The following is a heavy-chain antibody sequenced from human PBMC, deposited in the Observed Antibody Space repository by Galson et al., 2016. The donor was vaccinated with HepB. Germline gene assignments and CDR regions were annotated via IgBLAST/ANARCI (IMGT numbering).Heavy chain of an antibody. D-gene: IGHD2-15*01. CDR2: IYYGGST. V-gene: IGHV4-59*01. CDR1: GDSFSSYY. J-gene: IGHJ3*02. CDR3: AREGLPSGFDI. Sequence: SETLSLTCTVSGDSFSSYYWSWIRQPPGKGLEWIGYIYYGGSTNYNPSLKSRVAISLDTSKTQFSLKLRSVTAADTAVYYCAREGLPSGFDIWGQGTMVTVSS.